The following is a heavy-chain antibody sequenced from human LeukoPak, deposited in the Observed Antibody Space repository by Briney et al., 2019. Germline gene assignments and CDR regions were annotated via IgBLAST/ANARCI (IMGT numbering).Heavy chain of an antibody. D-gene: IGHD3-10*01. V-gene: IGHV4-39*07. CDR3: ARGVWFDP. J-gene: IGHJ5*02. Sequence: PSETLSLTCTVSGGSVGTSDYYWGWIRRPPGKGPEWIGDIFYTGKTNFNPSLRGRVTMSIDTSKNLFSLKLTSVTAADTAVYYCARGVWFDPWGQGTLVTVSS. CDR1: GGSVGTSDYY. CDR2: IFYTGKT.